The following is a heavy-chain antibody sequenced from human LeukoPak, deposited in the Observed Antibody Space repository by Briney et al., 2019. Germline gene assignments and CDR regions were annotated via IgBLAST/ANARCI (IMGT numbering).Heavy chain of an antibody. Sequence: SETLSLTRAVYGGSFSGYYWSWIRQPPGKGLEWIGEINHSGSTNYNPSLKSRVTISVDTSKNQFSLKLSSVTAADTAVYYCARGTLTDDYGDYLHLYAFDIWGQGTMVTVSS. CDR1: GGSFSGYY. J-gene: IGHJ3*02. CDR3: ARGTLTDDYGDYLHLYAFDI. D-gene: IGHD4-17*01. CDR2: INHSGST. V-gene: IGHV4-34*01.